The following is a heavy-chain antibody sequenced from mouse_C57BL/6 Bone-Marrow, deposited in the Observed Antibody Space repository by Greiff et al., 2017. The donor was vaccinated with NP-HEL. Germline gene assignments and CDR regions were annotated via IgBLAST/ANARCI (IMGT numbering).Heavy chain of an antibody. CDR1: GYTFTSYG. Sequence: VKLQQSGAELARPGASVKLSCKASGYTFTSYGISWVKQRTGQGLEWIGEIYPRSGNTYYNEKFKGKATLTADQSSSTAYMELRSLTSEDSAVYFCAKEKSYDYDGFAYWGQGTLVTVSA. V-gene: IGHV1-81*01. D-gene: IGHD2-4*01. CDR2: IYPRSGNT. J-gene: IGHJ3*01. CDR3: AKEKSYDYDGFAY.